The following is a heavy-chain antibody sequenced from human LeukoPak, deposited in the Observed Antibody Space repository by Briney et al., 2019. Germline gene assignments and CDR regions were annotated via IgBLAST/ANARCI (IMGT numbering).Heavy chain of an antibody. Sequence: GGSLRPSRAASGSSFISYNTNCVRQAPGKGLEWVSSISTRGSSIYYADSVKGRFTISRDNAKNSLYLQMNSLRAEDTAVYYCARAEVLLWFGESPGAEYFQHWGQGTLVTVSS. D-gene: IGHD3-10*01. CDR2: ISTRGSSI. CDR3: ARAEVLLWFGESPGAEYFQH. V-gene: IGHV3-21*01. CDR1: GSSFISYN. J-gene: IGHJ1*01.